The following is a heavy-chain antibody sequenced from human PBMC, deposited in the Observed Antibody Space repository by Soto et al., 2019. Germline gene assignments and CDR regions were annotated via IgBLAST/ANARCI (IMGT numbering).Heavy chain of an antibody. J-gene: IGHJ6*03. Sequence: EVQLVESGGGLVKPGGSLRLSCAASGYTCSSYSMNWVRQAPGKGLEWVSSISSSSSYIYYADSVKGRFTISRDNAKNSLYLQMNSLRAEDTAVYYCARDLSWESRHLHDYYYYMDVWGKGTTVSVSS. V-gene: IGHV3-21*01. D-gene: IGHD1-26*01. CDR1: GYTCSSYS. CDR3: ARDLSWESRHLHDYYYYMDV. CDR2: ISSSSSYI.